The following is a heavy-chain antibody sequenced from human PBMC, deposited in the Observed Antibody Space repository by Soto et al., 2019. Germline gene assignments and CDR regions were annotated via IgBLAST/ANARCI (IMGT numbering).Heavy chain of an antibody. CDR3: ARESEDLTSNFDY. V-gene: IGHV3-21*01. CDR1: GFTFIRYS. CDR2: ISSTTNYI. J-gene: IGHJ4*02. Sequence: GGSLRLSCAASGFTFIRYSMNFFRHSPGKGLEWVSSISSTTNYIYYADSMKGRFTVSRDNAKNSVYLDMNSLSAEDTAVYYCARESEDLTSNFDYWGQGTLVTVSS.